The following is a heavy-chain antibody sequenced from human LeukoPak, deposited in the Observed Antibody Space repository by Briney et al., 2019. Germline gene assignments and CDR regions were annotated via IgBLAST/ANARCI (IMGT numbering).Heavy chain of an antibody. D-gene: IGHD3/OR15-3a*01. V-gene: IGHV4-38-2*02. CDR2: IYHTGST. CDR1: GYSISSGYY. Sequence: PSETLSLTCTVSGYSISSGYYWGWIRQSPGKGLEWIGSIYHTGSTYYNPSLKSRLTISVDTSKSQFSLKLSSVTAADTAVYYCAKTRDDLLVGHIDYWGQGTLVTVSS. CDR3: AKTRDDLLVGHIDY. J-gene: IGHJ4*02.